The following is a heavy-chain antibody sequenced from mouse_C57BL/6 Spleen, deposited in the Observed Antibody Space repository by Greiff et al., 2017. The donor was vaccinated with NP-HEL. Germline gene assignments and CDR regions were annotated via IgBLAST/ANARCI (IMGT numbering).Heavy chain of an antibody. J-gene: IGHJ1*03. D-gene: IGHD1-1*01. CDR3: AIITTVAHWYFDV. V-gene: IGHV1-18*01. CDR1: GYTFTDYN. CDR2: INPNNGGT. Sequence: VQLQQSGPELVKPGASVKIPCKASGYTFTDYNMDWVKQSHGKSLEWIGDINPNNGGTIYNQKFKGKATLTVDKSSSTAYMELRSLTSADTAVYYCAIITTVAHWYFDVWGTGTTVTVSS.